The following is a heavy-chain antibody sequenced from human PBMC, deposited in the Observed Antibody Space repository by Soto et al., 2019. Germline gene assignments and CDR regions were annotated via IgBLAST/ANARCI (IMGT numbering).Heavy chain of an antibody. CDR1: GDSVSSNSAA. J-gene: IGHJ4*02. CDR2: TYYRSKWYN. V-gene: IGHV6-1*01. CDR3: PRAVYSSCWYRPHSTGNFDY. D-gene: IGHD6-19*01. Sequence: SQTLSLTCAISGDSVSSNSAAWNWIRQSPSRGLEWLGRTYYRSKWYNDYAVSVKSRITINPDTSKNQFSLQLNSVTPEDTAVYYCPRAVYSSCWYRPHSTGNFDYWGQGTLVTVSS.